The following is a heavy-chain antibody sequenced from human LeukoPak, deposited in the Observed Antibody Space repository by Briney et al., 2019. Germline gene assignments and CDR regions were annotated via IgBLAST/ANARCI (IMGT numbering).Heavy chain of an antibody. V-gene: IGHV4-4*02. J-gene: IGHJ4*02. D-gene: IGHD3-3*01. Sequence: PGGSLRLSCAASGFTFSSYAMSWVRQAPGKGLEWIGEVHLDGRTNYNPSLKSRLIMSVDLPEDHISLKLTSVIAADTAVYYCAREGGFYRPLDYSGQGTLVTVSS. CDR1: GFTFSSYAM. CDR3: AREGGFYRPLDY. CDR2: VHLDGRT.